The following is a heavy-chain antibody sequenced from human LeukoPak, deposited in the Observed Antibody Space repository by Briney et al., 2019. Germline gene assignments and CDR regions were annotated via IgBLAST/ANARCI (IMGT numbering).Heavy chain of an antibody. J-gene: IGHJ4*02. D-gene: IGHD1-26*01. Sequence: SEALSLTCTVSGASISSYYWSWIRQPPGKGLEWIAYIYHTGTINSNPSLRSRVTISLDTSKNQFSLNVGSVTTADTAVYYCAKILAGGGSFDYWGQGALVTVSS. CDR3: AKILAGGGSFDY. CDR1: GASISSYY. CDR2: IYHTGTI. V-gene: IGHV4-59*01.